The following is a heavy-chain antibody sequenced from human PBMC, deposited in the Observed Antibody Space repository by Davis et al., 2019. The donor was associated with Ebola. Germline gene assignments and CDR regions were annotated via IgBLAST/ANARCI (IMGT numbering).Heavy chain of an antibody. CDR2: IYYSGST. Sequence: PSETLSLTCTVSGASFNSHYWRWIRQPPGKGLEWIGYIYYSGSTNYNPSLKSRVTILLDTSKTQLSLKLTSVTAADTAVYYCARGHLNVVDFWGQGTLVTVSS. V-gene: IGHV4-59*11. D-gene: IGHD1-1*01. J-gene: IGHJ4*02. CDR3: ARGHLNVVDF. CDR1: GASFNSHY.